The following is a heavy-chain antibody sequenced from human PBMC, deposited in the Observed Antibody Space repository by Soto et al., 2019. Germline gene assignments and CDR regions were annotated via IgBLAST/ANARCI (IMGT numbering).Heavy chain of an antibody. V-gene: IGHV3-48*03. J-gene: IGHJ6*02. Sequence: LRLSCAASGFTFSSYEMNWVRQAPGKGLEWVSYISSSGSTIYYADSVKGRFTISRDNAKNSLYLQMNSLRAEDTAVYYCARVVAPGFYYYGMDVWGQGTTVTVSS. CDR2: ISSSGSTI. CDR3: ARVVAPGFYYYGMDV. CDR1: GFTFSSYE. D-gene: IGHD6-6*01.